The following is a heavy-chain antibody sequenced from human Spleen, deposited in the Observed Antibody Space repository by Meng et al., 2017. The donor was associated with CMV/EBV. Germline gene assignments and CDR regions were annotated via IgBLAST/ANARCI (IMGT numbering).Heavy chain of an antibody. CDR1: GGSISRSNYY. V-gene: IGHV4-39*07. J-gene: IGHJ4*02. Sequence: SETLSLTCAVPGGSISRSNYYWGWIRQPPGKGLEWIGNIYYTGSSYYNPSLKSRVTISVDTTKNQFSLKLSSVTAADTAVYYCARDMGLRYCSSSSCYVDYWGQGRLVTVSS. CDR3: ARDMGLRYCSSSSCYVDY. CDR2: IYYTGSS. D-gene: IGHD2-2*01.